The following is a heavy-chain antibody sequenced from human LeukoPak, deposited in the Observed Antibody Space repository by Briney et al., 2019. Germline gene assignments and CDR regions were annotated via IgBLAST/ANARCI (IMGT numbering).Heavy chain of an antibody. CDR3: ARVTYDSGGYYYPYHAMDV. J-gene: IGHJ6*02. Sequence: GGSLRLSFAAPGFTFSSYWMHWVRQAPGKGLVWVSRINSDGSITNSADSVKGRLTISRENAKNTLYLQMNSLRAEDTAVYYCARVTYDSGGYYYPYHAMDVWGQGTTVTVSS. D-gene: IGHD3-22*01. V-gene: IGHV3-74*01. CDR1: GFTFSSYW. CDR2: INSDGSIT.